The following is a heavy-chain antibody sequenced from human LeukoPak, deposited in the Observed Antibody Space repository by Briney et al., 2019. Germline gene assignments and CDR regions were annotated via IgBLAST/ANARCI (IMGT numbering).Heavy chain of an antibody. CDR3: AKDRFTVVTAFDI. Sequence: PGGSLRLSCAASGFTFNSYAMGWVRQAPGKGLEWVSTIGAYAARTYYADSVKGRFTTSRENSKSTLSLQMNSLRAEDTALYYCAKDRFTVVTAFDIWGQGTMVTVSS. CDR2: IGAYAART. V-gene: IGHV3-23*01. D-gene: IGHD4-23*01. CDR1: GFTFNSYA. J-gene: IGHJ3*02.